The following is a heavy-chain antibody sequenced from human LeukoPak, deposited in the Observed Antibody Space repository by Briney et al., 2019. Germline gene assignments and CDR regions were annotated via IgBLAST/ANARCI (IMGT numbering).Heavy chain of an antibody. CDR2: INPSGGST. V-gene: IGHV1-46*01. J-gene: IGHJ6*03. CDR1: GYTFTSYY. Sequence: ASVKVSCKASGYTFTSYYMHWVRQAPGQGLEWMGIINPSGGSTSYAQKFQGRVTMTRDMSTSTVYMELSSLRSDDTAVYYCARVRGLVLYYYYYMDVWGKGTTVTVSS. CDR3: ARVRGLVLYYYYYMDV. D-gene: IGHD3/OR15-3a*01.